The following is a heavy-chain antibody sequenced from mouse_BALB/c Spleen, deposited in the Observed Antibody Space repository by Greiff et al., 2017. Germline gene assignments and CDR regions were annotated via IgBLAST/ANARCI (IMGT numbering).Heavy chain of an antibody. V-gene: IGHV3-2*02. Sequence: EVKVEESGPGLVKPSQSLSLTCTVTGYSITSDYAWNWIRQFPGNKLEWMGYISYSGSTSYNPSLKSRISITRDTSKNQFFLQLNSVTTEDTATYYCARGGLRGDFDYWGQGTTLTVSS. CDR1: GYSITSDYA. D-gene: IGHD2-2*01. CDR2: ISYSGST. CDR3: ARGGLRGDFDY. J-gene: IGHJ2*01.